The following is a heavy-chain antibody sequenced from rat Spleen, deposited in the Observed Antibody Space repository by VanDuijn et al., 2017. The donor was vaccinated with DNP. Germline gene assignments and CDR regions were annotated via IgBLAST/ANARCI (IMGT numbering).Heavy chain of an antibody. Sequence: EVQLVESGGGLVQPGRSLKLSCAASEFTFSSFPMAWVRQAPKKGLEWVAIVSLDGTRTYYRDSVKGRFTISRDNAKSTLYLQMNSLRSEDMATYYCARPYGYNNGGFAYWGQGTLVTVSS. CDR2: VSLDGTRT. CDR1: EFTFSSFP. CDR3: ARPYGYNNGGFAY. V-gene: IGHV5-7*01. J-gene: IGHJ3*01. D-gene: IGHD1-4*01.